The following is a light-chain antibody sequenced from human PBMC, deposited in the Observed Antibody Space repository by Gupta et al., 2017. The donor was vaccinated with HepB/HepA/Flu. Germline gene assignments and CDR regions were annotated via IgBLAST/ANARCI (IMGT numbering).Light chain of an antibody. CDR2: RNN. Sequence: QSVLTQPPSASGTPGQRVTISCSGSSSNIGSNYVYWYQQLPGTAPNLLIYRNNQRPSGVPDRFSGSKSGTSAAVATSGLRAEDEADYYCAAGDDSMSGLVFGGGTKLTVL. V-gene: IGLV1-47*01. CDR1: SSNIGSNY. J-gene: IGLJ2*01. CDR3: AAGDDSMSGLV.